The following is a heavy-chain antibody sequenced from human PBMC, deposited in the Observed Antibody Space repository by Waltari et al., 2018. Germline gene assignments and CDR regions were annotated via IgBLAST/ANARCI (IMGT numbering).Heavy chain of an antibody. CDR1: GFTFSDYY. CDR3: VRSATGQSFHF. CDR2: VRNKAYSYTK. V-gene: IGHV3-72*01. Sequence: EVQLVESGGGLVQPGGSLSLYCASSGFTFSDYYMDWVRVAPGKGLEWVGRVRNKAYSYTKEYAASVKDRFTISRDDSKNSLYLQMNGLKTEDAAVYHCVRSATGQSFHFWGQGTVVTVSS. D-gene: IGHD3-9*01. J-gene: IGHJ4*02.